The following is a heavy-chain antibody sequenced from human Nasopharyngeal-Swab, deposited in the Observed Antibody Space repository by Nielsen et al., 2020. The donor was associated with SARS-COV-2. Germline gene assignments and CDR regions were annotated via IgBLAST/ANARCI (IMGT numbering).Heavy chain of an antibody. Sequence: GESLKISCAASGFTFSSYGMHWVRQAPGKGLEWVAVISYDGSNKYYADSVKGRFTISRDNSKNTLYLQMNSLRAEDTAVYYCAKTVEYYGSGEGYYGMDVWGQGTAVPSP. J-gene: IGHJ6*02. CDR3: AKTVEYYGSGEGYYGMDV. D-gene: IGHD3-10*01. CDR2: ISYDGSNK. CDR1: GFTFSSYG. V-gene: IGHV3-30*18.